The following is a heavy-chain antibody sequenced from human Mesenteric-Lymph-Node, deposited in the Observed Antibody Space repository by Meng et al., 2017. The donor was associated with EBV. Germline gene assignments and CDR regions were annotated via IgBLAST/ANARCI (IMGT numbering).Heavy chain of an antibody. CDR1: GYSFTNYF. Sequence: QGQLWQCGAEGQEPGASGRVSCKASGYSFTNYFIHWVRQAPGQGLEWMGLVNPSSGDTTTAQKFQGRVSMTRDTSTTTLYMEMNSLRFDDTAMYYCARATEMTVVMSPYFDSWGQGTLVTVSS. CDR2: VNPSSGDT. J-gene: IGHJ4*02. CDR3: ARATEMTVVMSPYFDS. D-gene: IGHD2-21*01. V-gene: IGHV1-46*01.